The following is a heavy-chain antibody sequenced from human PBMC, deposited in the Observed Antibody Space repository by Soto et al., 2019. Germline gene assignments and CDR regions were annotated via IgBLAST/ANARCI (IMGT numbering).Heavy chain of an antibody. J-gene: IGHJ3*02. CDR3: AIVIYFAFDI. CDR1: GFTFSSYA. D-gene: IGHD2-21*01. CDR2: ISSNGGST. V-gene: IGHV3-64*01. Sequence: GGSLRLSCAASGFTFSSYAMHWVRQAPGKGLEYVSAISSNGGSTYYANSVKGRFTISRDNSKNTLYLQMGSLRAEDMAVYYCAIVIYFAFDIWGQGTMVTVSS.